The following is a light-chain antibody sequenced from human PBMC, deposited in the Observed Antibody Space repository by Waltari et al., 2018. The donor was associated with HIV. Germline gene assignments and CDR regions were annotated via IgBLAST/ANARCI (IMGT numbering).Light chain of an antibody. J-gene: IGLJ3*02. CDR1: ISDVGSYNV. V-gene: IGLV2-23*01. Sequence: QSALTQPASVSGSPRQSITISCTGSISDVGSYNVVSWYQQHPGKAPKLMIYDGIKRSAGFSNRFSGSKSGNTASLIISGLQAEDDADYYCCSYAGSSNWVFGGGTKLTVL. CDR3: CSYAGSSNWV. CDR2: DGI.